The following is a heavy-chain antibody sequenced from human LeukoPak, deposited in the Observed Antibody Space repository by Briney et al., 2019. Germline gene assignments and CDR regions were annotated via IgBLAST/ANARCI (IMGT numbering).Heavy chain of an antibody. CDR1: GFTFSNYA. D-gene: IGHD3-10*01. Sequence: GGSLRPSCAASGFTFSNYAMTWVRQAPGKGLEWVSAITGTGSSIYYADSVKGRFTISRDNSKNTLYLQMNSLTTEDAAIYYCAKGQDFYASGSYEYWGQGTLVTVSS. J-gene: IGHJ4*02. V-gene: IGHV3-23*01. CDR2: ITGTGSSI. CDR3: AKGQDFYASGSYEY.